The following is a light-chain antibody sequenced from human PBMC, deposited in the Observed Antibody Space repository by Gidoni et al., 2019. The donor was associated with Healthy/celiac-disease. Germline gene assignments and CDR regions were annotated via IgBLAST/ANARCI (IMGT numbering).Light chain of an antibody. V-gene: IGKV3-15*01. CDR2: GAS. CDR1: QSVSSN. Sequence: EIVMTPYPATLSVSPGERATLSCRASQSVSSNLAWYQQKPGQAPRLLIYGASTRATGIPARFSGSGSGTEFTLTISSLQSEDFAVYYCQQYNNWPLPFGQGTKVEIK. J-gene: IGKJ1*01. CDR3: QQYNNWPLP.